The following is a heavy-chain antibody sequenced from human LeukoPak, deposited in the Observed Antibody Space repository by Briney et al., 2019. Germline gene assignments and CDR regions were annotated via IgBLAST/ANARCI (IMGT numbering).Heavy chain of an antibody. Sequence: PSETLSLTCTVSGGSISSSSYYWGWIRQPPGKGLEWIGSIYYSGSTYYNPSLKSRVTISVDTSKNQFSLKLSSVTAADTAVYYCVLGNWFDPWGQGTLVTVSS. CDR1: GGSISSSSYY. D-gene: IGHD2-8*02. J-gene: IGHJ5*02. V-gene: IGHV4-39*01. CDR2: IYYSGST. CDR3: VLGNWFDP.